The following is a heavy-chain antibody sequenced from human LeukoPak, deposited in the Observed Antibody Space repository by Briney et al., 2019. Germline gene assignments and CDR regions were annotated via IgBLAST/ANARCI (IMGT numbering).Heavy chain of an antibody. CDR3: ARSITPHYGMDG. J-gene: IGHJ6*02. CDR2: IWYDGSNK. Sequence: GRSLRLSCAASGFTFSSYGMHWVRQAPGKGLEWVAVIWYDGSNKYYADSVKGRFTISRDNSKNTLYLQMNSLRAEDTAVYYCARSITPHYGMDGWGQGTTVTVSS. V-gene: IGHV3-33*01. D-gene: IGHD3-10*01. CDR1: GFTFSSYG.